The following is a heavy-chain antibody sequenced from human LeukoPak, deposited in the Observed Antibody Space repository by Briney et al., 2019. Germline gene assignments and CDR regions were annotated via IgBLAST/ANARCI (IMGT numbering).Heavy chain of an antibody. D-gene: IGHD1-26*01. CDR2: INAGNGNT. V-gene: IGHV1-3*01. Sequence: ASVKVSCKASGYTFTGYYMHWVRQAPGQRLEWMGWINAGNGNTKYSQKFQGRVTSIRDTSANTVYMELSSLRSEDTATYYCARGGSGATFDIWGQGTMVTVSS. CDR1: GYTFTGYY. CDR3: ARGGSGATFDI. J-gene: IGHJ3*02.